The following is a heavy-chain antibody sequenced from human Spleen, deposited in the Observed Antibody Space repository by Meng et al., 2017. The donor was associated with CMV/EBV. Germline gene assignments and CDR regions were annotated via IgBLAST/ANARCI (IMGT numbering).Heavy chain of an antibody. CDR1: GFSFDAYT. Sequence: GESLKISCAASGFSFDAYTMHWVRQAPGKGLEWVGRIKSKTDDGTTDYAAPVKGRFTISRDDSKNTLYLQMNSLKTEDTAVYYCTHLHYDFWSGYYTGFDYWGQGTLVTVSS. V-gene: IGHV3-15*01. D-gene: IGHD3-3*01. CDR2: IKSKTDDGTT. J-gene: IGHJ4*02. CDR3: THLHYDFWSGYYTGFDY.